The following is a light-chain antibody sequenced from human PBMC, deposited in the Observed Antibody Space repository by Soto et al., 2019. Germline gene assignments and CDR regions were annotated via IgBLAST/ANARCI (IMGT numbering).Light chain of an antibody. CDR1: QSVSSY. Sequence: EIVLTQSPATLSLSPGXRATLSCRASQSVSSYLAWYQQKPGQAPRLLIYDASTRATGIPARFSGSGSGTEFTLTISSLQSEDFAIYYCQQYNNWPPITFGQGTRREIK. J-gene: IGKJ5*01. V-gene: IGKV3-15*01. CDR2: DAS. CDR3: QQYNNWPPIT.